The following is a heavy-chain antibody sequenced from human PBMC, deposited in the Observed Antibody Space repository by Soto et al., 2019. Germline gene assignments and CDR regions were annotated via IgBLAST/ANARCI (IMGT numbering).Heavy chain of an antibody. Sequence: QVQLVQSGAEVKKPGTSVKVSCKASGYIFSNYYMHWVRQAPGQGLEWMGVFNPSGDATHYAQSFQVRVSVTSDTSTSTVYMELSTLTTEDTAVYYCARSGMSKDGFDTWGQGTMVTVSS. CDR1: GYIFSNYY. CDR2: FNPSGDAT. CDR3: ARSGMSKDGFDT. V-gene: IGHV1-46*01. J-gene: IGHJ3*02. D-gene: IGHD1-1*01.